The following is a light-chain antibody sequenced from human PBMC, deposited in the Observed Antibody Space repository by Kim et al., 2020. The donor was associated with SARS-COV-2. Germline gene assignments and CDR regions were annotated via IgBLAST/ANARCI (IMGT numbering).Light chain of an antibody. CDR3: NSRDSNDNVV. CDR1: SLRKYY. J-gene: IGLJ2*01. CDR2: GKY. V-gene: IGLV3-19*01. Sequence: VALGQTVRLTCQGDSLRKYYATWYQQRPGQAPVLVLYGKYNRPSGIPDRFSGSASGNTASLTITGAQAEDEADYYCNSRDSNDNVVFGGGTQLTVL.